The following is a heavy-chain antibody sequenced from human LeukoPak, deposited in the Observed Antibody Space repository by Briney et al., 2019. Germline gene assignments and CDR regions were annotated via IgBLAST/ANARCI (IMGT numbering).Heavy chain of an antibody. CDR1: GFTFSSYA. CDR3: AREPTYTSTWHTSCDY. D-gene: IGHD6-13*01. J-gene: IGHJ4*02. CDR2: ISYDGSNK. Sequence: GGSLRLSCAASGFTFSSYAMHWIRQAPGKGLEWVALISYDGSNKYYADSVKGRFTISRDNSKNTLYLQMNSLRTEDTAVYYCAREPTYTSTWHTSCDYWGQGTLVTVSS. V-gene: IGHV3-30*04.